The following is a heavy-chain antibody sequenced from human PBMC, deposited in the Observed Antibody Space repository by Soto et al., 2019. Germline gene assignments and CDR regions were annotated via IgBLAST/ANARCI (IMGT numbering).Heavy chain of an antibody. CDR3: ARGLEDNWSGHNYYYYVMDV. J-gene: IGHJ6*02. V-gene: IGHV1-18*01. Sequence: ASVKVSCKASGYTFTTFGISWVRQAPGQGLEWVGWISANNGNTKYSQKFQGRVSLTTETSASTAYMELRSLRSDDTAVYYCARGLEDNWSGHNYYYYVMDVWGQGTTVTVSS. CDR1: GYTFTTFG. CDR2: ISANNGNT. D-gene: IGHD3-3*01.